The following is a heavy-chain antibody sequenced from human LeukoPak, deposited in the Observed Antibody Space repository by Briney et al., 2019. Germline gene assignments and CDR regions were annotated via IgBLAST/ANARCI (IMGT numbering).Heavy chain of an antibody. CDR2: IYHSGST. D-gene: IGHD1-14*01. V-gene: IGHV4-30-2*01. CDR1: GGSISSGGYS. J-gene: IGHJ3*02. Sequence: PSQTLSLTCAVSGGSISSGGYSWSWIRQPPGKGLEWIGYIYHSGSTYYNPSLKSRVTTSVDRSKNQISLKLSSVTAADTAVYYCARAQVSHAFDIWGQGTMVTVSS. CDR3: ARAQVSHAFDI.